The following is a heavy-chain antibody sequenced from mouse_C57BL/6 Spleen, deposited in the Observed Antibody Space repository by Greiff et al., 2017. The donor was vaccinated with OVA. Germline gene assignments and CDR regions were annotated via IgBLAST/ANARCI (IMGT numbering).Heavy chain of an antibody. D-gene: IGHD2-5*01. CDR1: GYTFTSYW. V-gene: IGHV1-64*01. CDR3: ARWDSNYERPFAY. CDR2: IHPNSGST. J-gene: IGHJ3*01. Sequence: VQLQQSGTELVKPGASVKLSCKASGYTFTSYWMHWVKQRPGQGLEWIGMIHPNSGSTNYNEKFKSKATLTVDKSSSTAYMQLSSLTSEDSAVYYCARWDSNYERPFAYWGQGTLVTVSA.